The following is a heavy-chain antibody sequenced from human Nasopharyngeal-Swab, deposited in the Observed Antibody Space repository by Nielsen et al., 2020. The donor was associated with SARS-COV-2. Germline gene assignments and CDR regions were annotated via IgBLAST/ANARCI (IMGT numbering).Heavy chain of an antibody. CDR2: ISYDGSNK. CDR1: GFTFSSYA. V-gene: IGHV3-30*04. J-gene: IGHJ6*02. Sequence: GESLKISCAASGFTFSSYAMHWVRQAPGKGLEWVAVISYDGSNKYYADSVKGRFTISRDNSKNTLYLQMNSLRAEDTAVYYCARDLWPAFIASHGMDVWGQGTTVTVSS. D-gene: IGHD6-6*01. CDR3: ARDLWPAFIASHGMDV.